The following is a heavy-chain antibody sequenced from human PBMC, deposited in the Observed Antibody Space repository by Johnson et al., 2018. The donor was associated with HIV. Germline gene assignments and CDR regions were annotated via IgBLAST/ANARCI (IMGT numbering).Heavy chain of an antibody. CDR1: GFTFSSYA. CDR2: ISYDGSNK. CDR3: AVITGNRGYAFDV. D-gene: IGHD1-20*01. J-gene: IGHJ3*01. V-gene: IGHV3-30-3*01. Sequence: QVQLVESGGGVVQPGRSLRLSCAASGFTFSSYAMHWVRQAPGKGLEWVAVISYDGSNKYYADSVKGRFTISRDNSKNTLYLQMNSLRAEDTAVYYCAVITGNRGYAFDVWGQGTMVTVST.